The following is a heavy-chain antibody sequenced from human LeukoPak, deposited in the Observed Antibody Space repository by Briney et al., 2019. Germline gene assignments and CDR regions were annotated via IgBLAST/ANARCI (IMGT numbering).Heavy chain of an antibody. Sequence: GGSLRLSCAASGFTFSSYSMNWVRQAPGKGLEWVSYISSSGSTIYYADSVKGRFTISRDNSKNTLYLQMNSLRAEDTAVYYCAKGGVGQTFDYWGQGTLVTVSS. J-gene: IGHJ4*02. D-gene: IGHD2-15*01. CDR2: ISSSGSTI. CDR1: GFTFSSYS. V-gene: IGHV3-48*01. CDR3: AKGGVGQTFDY.